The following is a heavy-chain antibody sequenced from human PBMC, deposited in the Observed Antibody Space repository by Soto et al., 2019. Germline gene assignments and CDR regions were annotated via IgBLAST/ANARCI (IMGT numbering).Heavy chain of an antibody. CDR1: GFTFSSYA. Sequence: GGSLRLSCAASGFTFSSYAMSWVRQAPGKGLEWVSAISGSGGSTYYADSMKGRFTISRDNSKNTLYLQMNSLRAEDTAVYYCAKDQSSSSWYNYFDYWGQGTLVTVSS. D-gene: IGHD6-13*01. J-gene: IGHJ4*02. V-gene: IGHV3-23*01. CDR3: AKDQSSSSWYNYFDY. CDR2: ISGSGGST.